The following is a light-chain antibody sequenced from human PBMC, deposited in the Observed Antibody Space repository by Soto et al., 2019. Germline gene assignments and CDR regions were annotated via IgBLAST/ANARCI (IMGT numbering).Light chain of an antibody. CDR2: AAS. J-gene: IGKJ4*01. Sequence: DIQMTQSPSSLSASVGDRVTITCRASQGISNYLAWYQQKPGKVPKLLIYAASTLQSGVPSRFSGSGSGANFTLTISSLQPEDVATYYCQKYNSAPPLTFGGGTKVEIK. CDR3: QKYNSAPPLT. CDR1: QGISNY. V-gene: IGKV1-27*01.